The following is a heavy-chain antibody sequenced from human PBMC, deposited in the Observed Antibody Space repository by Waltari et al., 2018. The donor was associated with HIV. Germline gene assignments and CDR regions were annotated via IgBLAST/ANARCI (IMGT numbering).Heavy chain of an antibody. CDR1: GGSHSSSDYY. Sequence: QLQMQESGPGLVKPSETLSLTCSVSGGSHSSSDYYWGWIRQSPGKGLEWIGNIYYGGSTYYNPSLQSRVTISVDTSKNQFSLRLNSVTAADTAVYFCARHLRGHGFLAKLYYFDFWGQGALVTVSS. CDR3: ARHLRGHGFLAKLYYFDF. J-gene: IGHJ4*02. V-gene: IGHV4-39*01. D-gene: IGHD3-3*01. CDR2: IYYGGST.